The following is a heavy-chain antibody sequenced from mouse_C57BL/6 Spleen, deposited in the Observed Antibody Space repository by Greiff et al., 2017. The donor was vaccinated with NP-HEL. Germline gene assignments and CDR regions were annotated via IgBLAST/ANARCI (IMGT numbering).Heavy chain of an antibody. CDR2: INPGSGGT. Sequence: QVQLKESGAELVRPGTSVKVSCKASGYAFTNYLIEWVKQRPGQGLEWIGVINPGSGGTNYNEKFKGKATLTADKSSSTAYMQLSSLTSEDSAVYFCARGRGYGYDGFAYWGQGTLVTVSA. CDR1: GYAFTNYL. V-gene: IGHV1-54*01. J-gene: IGHJ3*01. D-gene: IGHD2-2*01. CDR3: ARGRGYGYDGFAY.